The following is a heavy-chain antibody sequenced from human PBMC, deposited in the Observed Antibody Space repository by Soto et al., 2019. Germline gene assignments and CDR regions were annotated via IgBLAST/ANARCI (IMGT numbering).Heavy chain of an antibody. V-gene: IGHV4-39*01. CDR3: ARSIAAAGTASFDFDY. CDR2: IYYSGST. Sequence: ETLSLTCTVSGCSISSSSYYWVWIRQPPGKGLEWIGSIYYSGSTYYNPSLKSRVTISVDTSKNQFSLKLSSVTAADTAVYYCARSIAAAGTASFDFDYWGQGTLVTVSS. J-gene: IGHJ4*02. CDR1: GCSISSSSYY. D-gene: IGHD6-13*01.